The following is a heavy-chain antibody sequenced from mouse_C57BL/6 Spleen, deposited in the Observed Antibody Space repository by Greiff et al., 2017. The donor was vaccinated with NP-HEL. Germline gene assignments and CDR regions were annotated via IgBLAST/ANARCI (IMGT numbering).Heavy chain of an antibody. CDR2: IYPGGGYT. CDR3: ARSRATIGGYYFDY. CDR1: GYTFTNYW. D-gene: IGHD2-14*01. J-gene: IGHJ2*01. Sequence: VQLQQSGAELVRPGTSVKMSCKASGYTFTNYWIGWAKQRPGHGLEWIGDIYPGGGYTNYNEKFKGKATLTADKSSSTAYMQFSSLTSEDSAIYYCARSRATIGGYYFDYWGQGTTLTVSS. V-gene: IGHV1-63*01.